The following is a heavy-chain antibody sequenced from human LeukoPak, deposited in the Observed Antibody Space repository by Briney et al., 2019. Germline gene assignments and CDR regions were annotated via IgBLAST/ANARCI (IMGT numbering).Heavy chain of an antibody. J-gene: IGHJ4*02. CDR2: INPKSGAT. CDR1: GYTFTNYY. Sequence: ASVKVSCKASGYTFTNYYIHWVRQAPGQGLEWMGWINPKSGATNYAQKFQGRVTMTRDTSISTPYMELSRLRSDDTAMYYCARADLLTGYYILDYWGQGTLVTVSS. D-gene: IGHD3-9*01. V-gene: IGHV1-2*02. CDR3: ARADLLTGYYILDY.